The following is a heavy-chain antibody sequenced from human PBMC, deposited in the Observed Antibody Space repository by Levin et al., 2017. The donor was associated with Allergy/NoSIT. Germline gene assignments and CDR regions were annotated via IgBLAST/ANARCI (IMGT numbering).Heavy chain of an antibody. V-gene: IGHV1-2*02. Sequence: ASVKVSCKASGYTFTGYYMHWVRQAPGQGLEWMGWINPNSGGTNYAQKFQGRVTMTRDTSISTAYMELSRLRSDDTAVYYCASSMVGEWFGLIDYWGQGTLVTVSS. CDR2: INPNSGGT. D-gene: IGHD3-10*01. CDR1: GYTFTGYY. CDR3: ASSMVGEWFGLIDY. J-gene: IGHJ4*02.